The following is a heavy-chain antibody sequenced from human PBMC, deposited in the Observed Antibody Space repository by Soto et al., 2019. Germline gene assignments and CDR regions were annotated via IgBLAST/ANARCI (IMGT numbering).Heavy chain of an antibody. CDR1: GFTFSSFA. CDR2: ISYHGSDK. CDR3: VKGRDYYGPGSSPLDF. J-gene: IGHJ4*02. Sequence: QVHLVESGGGVVQPGKSLRLSCAASGFTFSSFAMHWVRQAPGKGLDWVTSISYHGSDKFYGDSVKGRFTISRDNSNKTLYLQMDRLTNEDTAVYYCVKGRDYYGPGSSPLDFWGQGTLVTVSS. V-gene: IGHV3-30*18. D-gene: IGHD3-10*01.